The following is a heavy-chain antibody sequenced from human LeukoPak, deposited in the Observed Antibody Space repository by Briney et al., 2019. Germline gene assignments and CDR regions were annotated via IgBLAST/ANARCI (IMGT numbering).Heavy chain of an antibody. CDR3: ARLHSSPFYFDC. CDR1: GYSISSGYY. Sequence: SETLSLTCTVSGYSISSGYYWGWIRQPPGKGLEWIGSIYHSGSTYYNPSLKSRVTISVDTSKDQFSLKLSSVTAADAAVYYCARLHSSPFYFDCWGQGTLVTVSS. V-gene: IGHV4-38-2*02. D-gene: IGHD3-3*02. CDR2: IYHSGST. J-gene: IGHJ4*02.